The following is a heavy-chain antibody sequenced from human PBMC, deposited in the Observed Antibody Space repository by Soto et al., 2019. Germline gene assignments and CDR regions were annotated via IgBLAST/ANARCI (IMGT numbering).Heavy chain of an antibody. Sequence: PGGSLRLSCAASGFTVSSNYMSWVRQAPGKGLEWVSVIYSGGSTYYADSVKGRFTISRDNSKNTLYLQMNSLRAEDTAVYYCARNLIAAAGIRYFDYWGQGTLVTVSS. CDR2: IYSGGST. J-gene: IGHJ4*02. CDR3: ARNLIAAAGIRYFDY. CDR1: GFTVSSNY. V-gene: IGHV3-66*01. D-gene: IGHD6-13*01.